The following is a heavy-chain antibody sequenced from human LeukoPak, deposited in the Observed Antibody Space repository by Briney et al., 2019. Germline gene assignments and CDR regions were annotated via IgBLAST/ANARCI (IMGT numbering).Heavy chain of an antibody. CDR2: ISSSGSTI. V-gene: IGHV3-11*04. CDR3: ARAMYYDFWSGYLCYFDY. J-gene: IGHJ4*02. D-gene: IGHD3-3*01. CDR1: GFTFSDYY. Sequence: GGSLRLSCAASGFTFSDYYMSWIRQAPGKGLEWVSYISSSGSTIYYADSVKGRFTISRDNAKNSLYLQMNSLRAEDTAVYYCARAMYYDFWSGYLCYFDYWGQGTLVTVSS.